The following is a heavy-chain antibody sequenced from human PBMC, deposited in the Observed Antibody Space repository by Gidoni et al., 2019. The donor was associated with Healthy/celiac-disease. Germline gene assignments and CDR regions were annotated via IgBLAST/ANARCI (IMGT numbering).Heavy chain of an antibody. Sequence: QVQLQESGPGLVKPSQTLSLTCTVSGGSISSGSYYWSWIRQPAGKVLWWIGRIYTSGSTNYNPSLKSRVTISVDTSKNQFSLKLSSVTAADTAVYYCARGSTGGEDYWGQGTLVTVSS. CDR3: ARGSTGGEDY. J-gene: IGHJ4*02. CDR1: GGSISSGSYY. V-gene: IGHV4-61*02. CDR2: IYTSGST. D-gene: IGHD3-10*01.